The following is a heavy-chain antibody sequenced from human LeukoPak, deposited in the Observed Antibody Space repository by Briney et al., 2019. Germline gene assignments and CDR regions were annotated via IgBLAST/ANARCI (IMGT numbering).Heavy chain of an antibody. Sequence: ASVKVSCKASGYTFISYDINWVRQAAGQGLEWMGWMSPNSGNTGYAQKFQGRITMTKSTSISTAYMELSDLESEDTAVYYCARTPPDYGIDYWGQGTLVTVSS. CDR1: GYTFISYD. CDR3: ARTPPDYGIDY. CDR2: MSPNSGNT. D-gene: IGHD4-17*01. J-gene: IGHJ4*02. V-gene: IGHV1-8*01.